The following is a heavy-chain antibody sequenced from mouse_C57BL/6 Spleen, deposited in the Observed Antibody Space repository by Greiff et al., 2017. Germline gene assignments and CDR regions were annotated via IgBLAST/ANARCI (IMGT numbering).Heavy chain of an antibody. Sequence: QVQLKESGAELARPGASVKLSCKASGYTFTSYGISWVKQRTGQGLEWIGEIYPRSGNTYYNEKFKGKATLTADKSSSSAYMELRSLTSEDSAVYFCARLSSSGYGYCAMDYWGQGTSVTVSS. CDR2: IYPRSGNT. J-gene: IGHJ4*01. D-gene: IGHD3-2*02. CDR1: GYTFTSYG. V-gene: IGHV1-81*01. CDR3: ARLSSSGYGYCAMDY.